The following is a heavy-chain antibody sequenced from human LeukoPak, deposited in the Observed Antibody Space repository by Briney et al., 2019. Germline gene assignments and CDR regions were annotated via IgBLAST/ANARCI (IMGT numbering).Heavy chain of an antibody. Sequence: ASVKVSCKASGYTFTSYYMHWVRQAPGQGLEWMGIINPSGGSTSYAQKFQGRVTMTRDTSTSTVYMELSSLRSEDTAVYYCASTYYYYSSGYGLVRLGPFDYWGQGTLVTVSS. CDR2: INPSGGST. J-gene: IGHJ4*02. CDR1: GYTFTSYY. V-gene: IGHV1-46*01. CDR3: ASTYYYYSSGYGLVRLGPFDY. D-gene: IGHD3-22*01.